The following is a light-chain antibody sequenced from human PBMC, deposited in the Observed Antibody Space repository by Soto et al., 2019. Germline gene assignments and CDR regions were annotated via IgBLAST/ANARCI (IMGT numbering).Light chain of an antibody. CDR1: QDINGW. V-gene: IGKV1-5*03. J-gene: IGKJ2*01. CDR3: QQYNSDPYT. CDR2: EAS. Sequence: DIQLTQVPPTLSASVGDRVIITCRTSQDINGWLAWYRQKPGKAPNLLIYEASTLHTGVPSRFSGGGSGTEFTLTISSLQPDDSATFYCQQYNSDPYTFGQGTRLEIK.